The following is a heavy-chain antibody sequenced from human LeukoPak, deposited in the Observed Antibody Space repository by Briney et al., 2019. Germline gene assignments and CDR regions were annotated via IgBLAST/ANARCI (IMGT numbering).Heavy chain of an antibody. D-gene: IGHD3-22*01. Sequence: GGSLRLSCAVSGITLSNYGMSWVRQAPGKGLEWVAGISDSGGSTKYADSVKGRFTVSRDNPKNTLYLQMNSLRVEDTAVYFCAKRGVVIRVILVGFHKQAYYFDSWGQGALVTVSS. CDR3: AKRGVVIRVILVGFHKQAYYFDS. CDR2: ISDSGGST. CDR1: GITLSNYG. V-gene: IGHV3-23*01. J-gene: IGHJ4*02.